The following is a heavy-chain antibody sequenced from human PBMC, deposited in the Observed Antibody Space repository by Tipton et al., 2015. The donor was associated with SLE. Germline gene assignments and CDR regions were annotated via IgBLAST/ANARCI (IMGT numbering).Heavy chain of an antibody. CDR3: ARGWDYDFWSGNYGNNWFDT. CDR2: VNHSGST. Sequence: TLSLTCAVYGGSFSGYYWSWIRQPPGKGLEWIGEVNHSGSTNYNPSLKSRVTIFVDTSKNQFSLKLSSVTAADTAVYYCARGWDYDFWSGNYGNNWFDTWGQGTLVTVAS. D-gene: IGHD3-3*01. CDR1: GGSFSGYY. J-gene: IGHJ5*02. V-gene: IGHV4-34*01.